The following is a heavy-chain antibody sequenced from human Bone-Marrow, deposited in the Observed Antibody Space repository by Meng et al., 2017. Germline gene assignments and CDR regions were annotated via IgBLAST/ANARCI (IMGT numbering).Heavy chain of an antibody. V-gene: IGHV4-34*01. D-gene: IGHD3-22*01. J-gene: IGHJ4*02. Sequence: QVKLQHGGAVLLKPSETLSLPCAVYCGSFSGYYWSWIRQPPGKGLEWIGEINHSGSTNYNPSLKSRVTISVDTSKNQFSLKLSSVTAADTAVYYCARLAYDSSGYWFDYWGQGTLVTVSS. CDR1: CGSFSGYY. CDR3: ARLAYDSSGYWFDY. CDR2: INHSGST.